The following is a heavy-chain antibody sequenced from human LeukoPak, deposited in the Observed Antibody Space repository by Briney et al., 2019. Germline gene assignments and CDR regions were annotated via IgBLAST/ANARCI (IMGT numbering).Heavy chain of an antibody. CDR2: ISDGGTTV. D-gene: IGHD1-1*01. J-gene: IGHJ4*02. V-gene: IGHV3-48*03. CDR1: GFTFSTYE. Sequence: GGSLRLSCAASGFTFSTYEMNWVRQAPRKGLEWLSYISDGGTTVFYADSVKGRFTISRDNARNSQHLQMNSLRAEDTGVYYCARKLPGTVFFDFWGQGTLVTVSS. CDR3: ARKLPGTVFFDF.